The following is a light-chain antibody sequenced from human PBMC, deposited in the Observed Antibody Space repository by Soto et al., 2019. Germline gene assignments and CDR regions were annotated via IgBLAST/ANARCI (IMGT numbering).Light chain of an antibody. CDR2: GAF. V-gene: IGKV3-15*01. CDR1: QSVRSN. J-gene: IGKJ1*01. CDR3: QQYNDWPLT. Sequence: EIVLPQSPTPLSLSPGERSTLSCRASQSVRSNLAWYQQKPGQAPSLLIYGAFTRATGIPTRFSGTGSGTEFTLTISSLQSEDFALYYCQQYNDWPLTFGQGTKVDI.